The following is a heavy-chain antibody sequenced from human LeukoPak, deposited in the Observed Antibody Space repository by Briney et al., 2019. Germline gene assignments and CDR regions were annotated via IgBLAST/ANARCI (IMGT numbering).Heavy chain of an antibody. J-gene: IGHJ6*03. CDR2: ISSSDRTI. CDR3: ARGDYDSSGYYYFYYYYYMDV. Sequence: GGSLRLSCAASGFTFSDYYMSWIRQAPGKGLEGVSYISSSDRTIYYADSVKGRFTISRDNAKNSLYLQMNSLRAEDTAVYYCARGDYDSSGYYYFYYYYYMDVWGKGTTVTVSS. D-gene: IGHD3-22*01. V-gene: IGHV3-11*04. CDR1: GFTFSDYY.